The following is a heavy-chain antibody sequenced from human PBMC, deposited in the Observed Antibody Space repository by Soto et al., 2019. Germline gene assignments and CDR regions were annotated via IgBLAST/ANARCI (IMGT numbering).Heavy chain of an antibody. CDR1: GFTFSSYA. J-gene: IGHJ4*02. D-gene: IGHD3-3*01. V-gene: IGHV3-23*01. Sequence: EVQLLESGGGLVQPGGSLRLSCAASGFTFSSYAMSWVRQAPGKGLEWVSAISSSGGSTYYADSVKGRFTISRDNSKNTLYLQMNSLRAEDTAVYYCASSIDYDFWSGFAHWGQGTLVTVSS. CDR3: ASSIDYDFWSGFAH. CDR2: ISSSGGST.